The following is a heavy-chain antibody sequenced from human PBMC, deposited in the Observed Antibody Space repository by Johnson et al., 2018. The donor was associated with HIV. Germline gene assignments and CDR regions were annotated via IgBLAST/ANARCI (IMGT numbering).Heavy chain of an antibody. J-gene: IGHJ3*02. D-gene: IGHD2-21*02. CDR1: GFTFSSYA. V-gene: IGHV3-30-3*01. Sequence: QVQLVESGGGVVQPGRSLRLSCAASGFTFSSYAMHWVRQAPGKGLEWVAVISYDGSNKYYADSVKGRFTISRDNSKNTLYLQMNSLRAEDTAVYYCASTCGGDCSRGDAFDIWG. CDR3: ASTCGGDCSRGDAFDI. CDR2: ISYDGSNK.